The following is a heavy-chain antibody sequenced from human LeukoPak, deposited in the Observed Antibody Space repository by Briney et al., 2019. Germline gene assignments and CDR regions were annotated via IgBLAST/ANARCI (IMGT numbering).Heavy chain of an antibody. CDR1: GGSISSGGYY. Sequence: PSQTLSLTCTVSGGSISSGGYYWSWVRQPPGKGLEWIGEIYHSGSTNYNPSLKSRVTISVDKSKNQFSLKLSSVTAADTAVYYCARDKQDAFDIWGQGTMVTVSS. CDR2: IYHSGST. J-gene: IGHJ3*02. CDR3: ARDKQDAFDI. V-gene: IGHV4-30-2*01. D-gene: IGHD6-13*01.